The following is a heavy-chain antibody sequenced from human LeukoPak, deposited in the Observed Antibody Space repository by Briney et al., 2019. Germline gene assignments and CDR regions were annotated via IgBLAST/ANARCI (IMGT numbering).Heavy chain of an antibody. CDR1: GFIFSSDE. Sequence: GGSLRLSCAASGFIFSSDEMTWVRQAPGKGLESVSFISSSADTIFYADSVKGRFTISRDNGKNALYLQMNSLRAEDTAVYYCTKERGSYWGQGTLSPSPQ. V-gene: IGHV3-48*03. CDR2: ISSSADTI. J-gene: IGHJ4*02. CDR3: TKERGSY.